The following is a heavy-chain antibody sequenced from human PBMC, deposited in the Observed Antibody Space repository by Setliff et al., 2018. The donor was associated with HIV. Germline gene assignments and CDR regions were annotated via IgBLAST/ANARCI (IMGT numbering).Heavy chain of an antibody. CDR3: ARYQLLWLAFDS. J-gene: IGHJ4*02. Sequence: PSETLSLTCAVYGGSFRGYHWSWIRQPPEKGLEWIATVYYSGSPSYNPSLKSRLSISVDTSNNQFSLKLTSVTAADTALYFCARYQLLWLAFDSWGQGTLVTVSS. CDR1: GGSFRGYH. V-gene: IGHV4-34*01. D-gene: IGHD2-2*01. CDR2: VYYSGSP.